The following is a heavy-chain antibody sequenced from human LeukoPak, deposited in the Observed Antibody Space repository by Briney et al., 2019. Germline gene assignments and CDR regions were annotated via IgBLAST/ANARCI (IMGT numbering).Heavy chain of an antibody. CDR2: INHSGSP. CDR3: ARGYCSSTTCMYYFDY. D-gene: IGHD2-2*01. J-gene: IGHJ4*02. Sequence: SETVSLTCAVYGGSFSGYYWSWIRQPPGKGLEWIGEINHSGSPSYNPSLKSRVTISVDTSKNQFSLKLSSVTAADTAVYYCARGYCSSTTCMYYFDYWGQGTLVTVSS. CDR1: GGSFSGYY. V-gene: IGHV4-34*01.